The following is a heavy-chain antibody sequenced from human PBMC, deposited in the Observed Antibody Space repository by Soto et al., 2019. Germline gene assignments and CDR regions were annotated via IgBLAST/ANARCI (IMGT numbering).Heavy chain of an antibody. J-gene: IGHJ4*02. CDR3: AKVQEKWSKFFDY. CDR1: GYTFTNYG. D-gene: IGHD2-15*01. V-gene: IGHV1-18*01. Sequence: QVQLVQSGAEVKKPGASVKVSCKASGYTFTNYGVSWVRQAPGQGLEWMGWINTYKGNTNHAQKFQGRVTMTTNTSTSTAYIELRSLRSDDTAIYYCAKVQEKWSKFFDYWGQGTLVTVSS. CDR2: INTYKGNT.